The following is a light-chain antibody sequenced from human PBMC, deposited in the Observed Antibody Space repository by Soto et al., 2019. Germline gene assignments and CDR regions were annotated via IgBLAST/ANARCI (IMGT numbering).Light chain of an antibody. CDR2: GAS. V-gene: IGKV3-15*01. CDR1: QSVSSN. J-gene: IGKJ5*01. Sequence: EIVMTQSPGTLSVSPGERATVSCRASQSVSSNLAWYQQKPGQAPRLLIFGASTRATGIPARFSGSGSGTEFTLTISSLQSEDFAVYYCQQYNTWPPITFGPGTRLDIK. CDR3: QQYNTWPPIT.